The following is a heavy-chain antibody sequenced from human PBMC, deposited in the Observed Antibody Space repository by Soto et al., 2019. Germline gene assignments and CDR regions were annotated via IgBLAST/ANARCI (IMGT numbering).Heavy chain of an antibody. J-gene: IGHJ4*02. CDR3: ARGGGTDSYFDY. Sequence: QVQLVESGGGVVQPGRSLRLSCAASGFTFSSYGMHWVRQAPGKGLEWVAVIWYDGSSKYYADSVKGRFTISRDNSKNTMYLQMNSLRAEDTAVYYCARGGGTDSYFDYWGQGTLVTVSS. D-gene: IGHD1-26*01. V-gene: IGHV3-33*01. CDR1: GFTFSSYG. CDR2: IWYDGSSK.